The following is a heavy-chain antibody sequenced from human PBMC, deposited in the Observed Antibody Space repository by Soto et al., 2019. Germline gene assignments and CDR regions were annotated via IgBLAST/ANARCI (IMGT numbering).Heavy chain of an antibody. D-gene: IGHD4-17*01. Sequence: GASVKVSCKASGYTFTSYDINRVRQATGQGLEWKGWMNPNSDNTGYAQKFQGRVTMTRNTSISTAYMELSSLRSEDTAVYYCARAPTVDYYYYGMDVWGQGTTVTVSS. V-gene: IGHV1-8*01. CDR2: MNPNSDNT. J-gene: IGHJ6*02. CDR1: GYTFTSYD. CDR3: ARAPTVDYYYYGMDV.